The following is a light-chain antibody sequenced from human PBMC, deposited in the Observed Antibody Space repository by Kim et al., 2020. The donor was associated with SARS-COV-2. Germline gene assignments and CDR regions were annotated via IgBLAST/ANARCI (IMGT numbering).Light chain of an antibody. J-gene: IGKJ4*01. CDR3: QQYYSYPVT. V-gene: IGKV1-8*01. CDR1: QGISSY. CDR2: AAS. Sequence: ASTGDRVTINCRASQGISSYLAWYQQKPGKAPKLLIYAASTLQSGVPSRFSGSGSGTDFTLTISCLQSEDFATYYCQQYYSYPVTFGGGTKVDIK.